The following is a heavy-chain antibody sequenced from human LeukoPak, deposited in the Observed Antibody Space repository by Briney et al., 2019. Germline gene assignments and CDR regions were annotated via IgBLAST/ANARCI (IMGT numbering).Heavy chain of an antibody. CDR3: ATDLKTAMVVAGGY. Sequence: ASVKVSCKASGYTFTGYYMHWVRQAPGKGLEWMGGFDPEDGETIYAQKFQGRVTMTEDTSTDTAYMELSSLRSEDTAVYYCATDLKTAMVVAGGYWGQGTLVTVSS. J-gene: IGHJ4*02. V-gene: IGHV1-24*01. CDR1: GYTFTGYY. CDR2: FDPEDGET. D-gene: IGHD5-18*01.